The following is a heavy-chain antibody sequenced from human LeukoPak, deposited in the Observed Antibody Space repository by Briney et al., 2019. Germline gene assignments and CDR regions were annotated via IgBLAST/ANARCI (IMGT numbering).Heavy chain of an antibody. CDR1: GFTFSNYA. V-gene: IGHV3-23*01. Sequence: GGSLRLSCAASGFTFSNYAVMWVRQAPGQGLEWVSAITSGGAPKYADSVKGRFTISRDNSKNTLYLQMNSLRVEDTAQYFCARDPTGDYIGAFEFWGQGTGVTVSS. J-gene: IGHJ3*01. CDR2: ITSGGAP. D-gene: IGHD4-17*01. CDR3: ARDPTGDYIGAFEF.